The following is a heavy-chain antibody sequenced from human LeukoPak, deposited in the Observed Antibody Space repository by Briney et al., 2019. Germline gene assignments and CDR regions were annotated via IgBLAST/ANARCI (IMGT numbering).Heavy chain of an antibody. CDR2: IYTSGST. CDR3: ARAPESPYSSSWYYFDY. J-gene: IGHJ4*02. D-gene: IGHD6-13*01. CDR1: GGSISNYY. Sequence: SETLSLTCTVSGGSISNYYWNWIRQPAGKGLEWIGRIYTSGSTNYNPSLKSRVTISVDKSKNQFSLKLSSVTAADTAVYYCARAPESPYSSSWYYFDYWGQGTLVTVSS. V-gene: IGHV4-4*07.